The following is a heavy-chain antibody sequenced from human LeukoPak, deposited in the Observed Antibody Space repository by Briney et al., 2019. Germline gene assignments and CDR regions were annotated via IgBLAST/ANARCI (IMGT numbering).Heavy chain of an antibody. CDR2: IIPIFGTA. V-gene: IGHV1-69*01. Sequence: ASVKVSCKASGGTFISYAISWVRQAPGQGLEWMGGIIPIFGTANYAQKFQGRVTITADESTSTAYMELSSLRSEDTAVYYCALRELGWLSDYWGQGTLVTVSS. CDR3: ALRELGWLSDY. CDR1: GGTFISYA. D-gene: IGHD3/OR15-3a*01. J-gene: IGHJ4*02.